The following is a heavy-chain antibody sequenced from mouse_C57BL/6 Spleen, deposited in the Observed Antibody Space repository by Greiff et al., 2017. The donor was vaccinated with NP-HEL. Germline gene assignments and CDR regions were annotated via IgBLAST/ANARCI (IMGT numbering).Heavy chain of an antibody. V-gene: IGHV1-64*01. CDR1: GYTFTSYW. Sequence: QVQLQQSGAELVKPGASVKLSCKASGYTFTSYWMHWVKQRPGQGLEWIGMIHPNSGSTNYNEKFKSKATLTVDKSSSTAYMQLSSLTSDDSAVYYCARTESSWFAYWGQGTLVTVSA. CDR3: ARTESSWFAY. CDR2: IHPNSGST. J-gene: IGHJ3*01.